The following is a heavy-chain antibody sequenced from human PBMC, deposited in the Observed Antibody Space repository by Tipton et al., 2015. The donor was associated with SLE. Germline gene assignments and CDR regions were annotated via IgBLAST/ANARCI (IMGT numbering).Heavy chain of an antibody. D-gene: IGHD6-13*01. CDR1: DGSFSGYY. V-gene: IGHV4-34*01. CDR3: AAQRADSSSYDAFDI. Sequence: GLVKPSETLSLTCAVYDGSFSGYYWSWIRQPPGKGLEWIGEINHSGSTNYNPSLKSRVTISVDTSKNQFSLKLSSVTAADTAVYYCAAQRADSSSYDAFDIWGQGTMVTVSS. J-gene: IGHJ3*02. CDR2: INHSGST.